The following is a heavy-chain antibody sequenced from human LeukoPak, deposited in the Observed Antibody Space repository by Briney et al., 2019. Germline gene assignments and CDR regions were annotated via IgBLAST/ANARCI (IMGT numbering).Heavy chain of an antibody. Sequence: ASVKVSCKATVYTFTGYYMHWVRQAPGQGLEWMGWINPNSGDTEYAQRFQGRVTMTRDTSVTTAYMEVSRLRSDDTAVYYCAVRATGSYRDYWGQGTLVTVSS. D-gene: IGHD3-16*02. V-gene: IGHV1-2*02. J-gene: IGHJ4*02. CDR3: AVRATGSYRDY. CDR2: INPNSGDT. CDR1: VYTFTGYY.